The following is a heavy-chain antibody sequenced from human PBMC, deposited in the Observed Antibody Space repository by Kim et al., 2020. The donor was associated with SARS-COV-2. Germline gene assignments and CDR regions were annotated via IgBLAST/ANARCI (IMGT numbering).Heavy chain of an antibody. D-gene: IGHD3-22*01. J-gene: IGHJ4*02. CDR1: GFTFSRNW. CDR2: IKQDGSEK. CDR3: ARLSPLYTYYYDSSGFRDY. V-gene: IGHV3-7*03. Sequence: GGSLRLSCAASGFTFSRNWMSWVRQAPGKGLEWVANIKQDGSEKDYVDSVKGRFTISRDNAKNSLYLQMNTLRAEDTAVYYCARLSPLYTYYYDSSGFRDYCGQGTLVTVSS.